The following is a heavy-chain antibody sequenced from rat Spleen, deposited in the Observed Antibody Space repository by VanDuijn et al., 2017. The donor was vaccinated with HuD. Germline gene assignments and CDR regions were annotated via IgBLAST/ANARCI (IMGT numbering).Heavy chain of an antibody. CDR2: ISYDVRST. J-gene: IGHJ1*01. V-gene: IGHV5-7*01. CDR1: GFTFSDYY. Sequence: EVQLVESGGGLVQPGRSLKLSCAASGFTFSDYYMAWVRQAPTTGLEWVATISYDVRSTYYRDSVKGRFTISRDNAKSTLYLQMDSLRSEDTATYYCAARTRDWYFDFWGPGTLVTVSS. CDR3: AARTRDWYFDF.